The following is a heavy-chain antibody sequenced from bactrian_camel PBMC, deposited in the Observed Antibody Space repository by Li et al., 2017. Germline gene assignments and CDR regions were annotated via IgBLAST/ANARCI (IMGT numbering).Heavy chain of an antibody. D-gene: IGHD3*01. V-gene: IGHV3S53*01. CDR3: AADVRSKDCHLVSPWKYNL. J-gene: IGHJ4*01. Sequence: HVQLVESGGDLVRPGGSLRLSCTASRFTYCMGWFRQAPGKVREGVASIDRDGKTTYADSVKGRFAISKDNTENTLYPQMNSLKPEDTAVYYCAADVRSKDCHLVSPWKYNLWGQGTQVTVS. CDR2: IDRDGKT. CDR1: RFTYC.